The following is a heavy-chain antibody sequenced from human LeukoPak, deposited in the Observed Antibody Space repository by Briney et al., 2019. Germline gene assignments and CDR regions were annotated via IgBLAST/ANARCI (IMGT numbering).Heavy chain of an antibody. CDR2: IKQDGSEK. Sequence: GGSLRLSCAASGFTFSSYSMNWVRQAPGKGLEWVANIKQDGSEKYYVDSVKGRFTISRDNAKNSLYLQMNSLRAEDTAVYYCARFVVATSWWFDPWGQGTLVTVSS. CDR1: GFTFSSYS. V-gene: IGHV3-7*01. J-gene: IGHJ5*02. D-gene: IGHD5-12*01. CDR3: ARFVVATSWWFDP.